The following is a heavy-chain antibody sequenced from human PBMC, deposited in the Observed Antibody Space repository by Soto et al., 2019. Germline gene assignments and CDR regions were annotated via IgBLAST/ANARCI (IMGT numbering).Heavy chain of an antibody. CDR3: AKRLDTSTSWGAFDF. CDR1: GFDFSSHG. J-gene: IGHJ3*01. V-gene: IGHV3-23*01. D-gene: IGHD2-2*01. CDR2: ISSTGRTS. Sequence: GGSLRLSCAASGFDFSSHGMNWVRQAPGKGLEWVSTISSTGRTSCYTDSVKGRFTVSRDNSKNTVSLQMSSLRVEDTALYYCAKRLDTSTSWGAFDFWGQGAMVTVSS.